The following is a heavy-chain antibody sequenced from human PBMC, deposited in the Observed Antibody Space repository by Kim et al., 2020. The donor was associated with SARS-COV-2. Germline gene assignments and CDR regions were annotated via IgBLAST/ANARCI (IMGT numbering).Heavy chain of an antibody. V-gene: IGHV4-39*01. CDR1: GGSISSSSYY. CDR2: IYYSGST. Sequence: SETLSLTCTVSGGSISSSSYYWGWIRQPPGKGLEWIGSIYYSGSTYYNPSLKSRVTISVDTSKNQFSLKLSSVTAADTAVYYCASASVSVWFRELLFGIDYWGQGTLVTVSS. CDR3: ASASVSVWFRELLFGIDY. J-gene: IGHJ4*02. D-gene: IGHD3-10*01.